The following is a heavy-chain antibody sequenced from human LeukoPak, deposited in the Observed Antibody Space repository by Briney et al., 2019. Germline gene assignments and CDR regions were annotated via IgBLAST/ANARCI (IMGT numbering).Heavy chain of an antibody. Sequence: SETLSLTCTVSGGSLSSSSYYWSWIRQPPGQGLEWIGSIYYSGSTYYNPSLKSRFTISVDTSKTQFSLKLSSVTAADTAVYYCAVFWSGYYTLDYWGQGTLVTVSS. J-gene: IGHJ4*02. V-gene: IGHV4-39*01. CDR1: GGSLSSSSYY. CDR2: IYYSGST. D-gene: IGHD3-3*01. CDR3: AVFWSGYYTLDY.